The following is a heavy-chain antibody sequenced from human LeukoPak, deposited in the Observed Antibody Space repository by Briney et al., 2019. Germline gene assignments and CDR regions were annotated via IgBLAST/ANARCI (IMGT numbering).Heavy chain of an antibody. CDR2: ISAYNGNT. CDR3: ARDKEYYYGSGVGYFDY. J-gene: IGHJ4*02. CDR1: GYTFTSYG. V-gene: IGHV1-18*04. Sequence: ASVKVSCKASGYTFTSYGISWVRQAPGRGLEWMGWISAYNGNTNYAQKLQGRVTMTTDTSTSTAYMELRSLRSDDTAVYYCARDKEYYYGSGVGYFDYWGQGTLVTVSS. D-gene: IGHD3-10*01.